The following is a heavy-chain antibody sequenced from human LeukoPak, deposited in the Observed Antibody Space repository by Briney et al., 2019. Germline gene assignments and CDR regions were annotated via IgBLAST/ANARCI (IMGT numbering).Heavy chain of an antibody. J-gene: IGHJ4*02. V-gene: IGHV4-34*01. CDR3: ARGIAVAGTLYYFDY. Sequence: SETLSLTCAVYGGSFSGYYWSWIRQPPGKGLEWIGEINHSGSTNYNLSLKSRVTISVDTSKNQFSLKLSSVTAADTAVYYCARGIAVAGTLYYFDYWGQGTLVTVSS. CDR2: INHSGST. CDR1: GGSFSGYY. D-gene: IGHD6-19*01.